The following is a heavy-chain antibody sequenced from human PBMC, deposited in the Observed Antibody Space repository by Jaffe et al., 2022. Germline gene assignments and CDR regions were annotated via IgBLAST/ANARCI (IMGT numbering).Heavy chain of an antibody. Sequence: QVQLQESGPGLVKPSETLSLTCAVSGYSISSGYYWGWIRQPPGKGLEWIGNIYHSGDTYYNPSLKSRVTISVDTSNNQFSLKLSSVTAADTAVYYCARGDRPQRWFDPWGQGTLVTVSS. CDR3: ARGDRPQRWFDP. V-gene: IGHV4-38-2*01. D-gene: IGHD3-10*01. J-gene: IGHJ5*02. CDR2: IYHSGDT. CDR1: GYSISSGYY.